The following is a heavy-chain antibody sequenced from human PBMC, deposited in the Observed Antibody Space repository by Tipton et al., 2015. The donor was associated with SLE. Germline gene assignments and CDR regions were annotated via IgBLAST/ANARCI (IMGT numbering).Heavy chain of an antibody. CDR1: GFTVSSNY. CDR3: ARDKANWGSRYFDY. J-gene: IGHJ4*02. Sequence: SLRLSCAASGFTVSSNYMSWVRQAPGKGLEWVSVIYSGGSTYYADSVKGRFTISRDNAKNSLYLQMNSLRAEDTAVYYCARDKANWGSRYFDYWGQGTLVTVSS. V-gene: IGHV3-53*01. CDR2: IYSGGST. D-gene: IGHD7-27*01.